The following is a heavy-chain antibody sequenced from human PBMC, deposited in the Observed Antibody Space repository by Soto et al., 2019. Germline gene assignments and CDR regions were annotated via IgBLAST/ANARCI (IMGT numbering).Heavy chain of an antibody. Sequence: SVKVSCKTSGYTFTEYGISWFRQAPGQGLEWMGWISPYNGKTNYIQEFQDRVTITTDTSSTTVYMDLRTLKSDDTAIYFCARADYGDTKIYSFDHWGQGTPVTVS. D-gene: IGHD4-17*01. J-gene: IGHJ4*02. CDR3: ARADYGDTKIYSFDH. V-gene: IGHV1-18*01. CDR2: ISPYNGKT. CDR1: GYTFTEYG.